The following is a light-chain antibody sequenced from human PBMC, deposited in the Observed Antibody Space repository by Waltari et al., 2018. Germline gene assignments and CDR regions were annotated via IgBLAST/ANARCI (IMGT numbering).Light chain of an antibody. CDR2: GAS. CDR3: HQYYNTPFT. V-gene: IGKV4-1*01. Sequence: DIVMTQSPDSLAVSLGERATINCKSSQSVLYSSNNKNSLSWYQPKPGQPPKRLIYGASTRESGVPDRFSGSGSGTDFTLTISSLQAEDVAVYYCHQYYNTPFTFGPGTKVDIK. J-gene: IGKJ3*01. CDR1: QSVLYSSNNKNS.